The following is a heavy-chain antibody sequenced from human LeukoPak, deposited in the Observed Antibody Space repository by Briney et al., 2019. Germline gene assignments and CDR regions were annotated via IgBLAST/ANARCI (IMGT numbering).Heavy chain of an antibody. CDR3: ASSSGPSDY. CDR1: GGSISSYY. V-gene: IGHV4-4*07. CDR2: IYISGST. D-gene: IGHD3-22*01. Sequence: SETLSLTCTVSGGSISSYYWSWIRQPAGKGLEWIGHIYISGSTNYNHSLESRVTMSVDTSNNQVSLKLSSVTAADTAVYYCASSSGPSDYWGQGILVTVSS. J-gene: IGHJ4*02.